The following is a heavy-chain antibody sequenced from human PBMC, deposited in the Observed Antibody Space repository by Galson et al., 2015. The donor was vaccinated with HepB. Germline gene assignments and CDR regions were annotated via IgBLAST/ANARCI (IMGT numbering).Heavy chain of an antibody. Sequence: SVKVSCKVSGYTLTELSMHWVRQAPGKGLEWMGGFDPEDGETIYAQKFQGRVTMTEDTSTDTAYMELSSLRSEDTAVYYCATGTVGGDAFDIWGQGTVVTVSS. CDR2: FDPEDGET. CDR3: ATGTVGGDAFDI. CDR1: GYTLTELS. J-gene: IGHJ3*02. V-gene: IGHV1-24*01. D-gene: IGHD1-26*01.